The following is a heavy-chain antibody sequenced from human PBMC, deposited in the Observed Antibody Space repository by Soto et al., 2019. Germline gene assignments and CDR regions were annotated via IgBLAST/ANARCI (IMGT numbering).Heavy chain of an antibody. Sequence: PSETLSLTCAVYGGSFSGYYWSWIRQPPGKGLEWIGEINHSGSTNYNPSLKSRVTISVDTSKNQFSLKLSSVTAADMAVYYCARRSIAARRGIFDYWGQGTLVTVSS. CDR2: INHSGST. CDR1: GGSFSGYY. J-gene: IGHJ4*02. CDR3: ARRSIAARRGIFDY. D-gene: IGHD6-6*01. V-gene: IGHV4-34*01.